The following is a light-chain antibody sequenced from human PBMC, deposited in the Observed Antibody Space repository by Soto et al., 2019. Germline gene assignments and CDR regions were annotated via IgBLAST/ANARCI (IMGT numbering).Light chain of an antibody. CDR1: QSLVYGDGNTY. J-gene: IGKJ1*01. CDR2: KVS. Sequence: DVVMTQSPLSLPVTLGQPASISCRSSQSLVYGDGNTYLNWFPQRPGQSPRRLIYKVSNRDSGVPDRFSGSGSGTDFTLKISRVEAEDVGVYYCMQGTVGTFGQGTKVEIK. V-gene: IGKV2-30*01. CDR3: MQGTVGT.